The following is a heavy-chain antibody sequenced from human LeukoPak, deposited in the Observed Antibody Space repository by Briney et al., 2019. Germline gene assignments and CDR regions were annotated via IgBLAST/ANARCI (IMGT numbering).Heavy chain of an antibody. CDR2: IWYDGSNK. D-gene: IGHD3-3*01. V-gene: IGHV3-33*01. Sequence: GRSLRLSCAASGFTFSSYGMHWVRQAPGKGLEWVAVIWYDGSNKYYADSVKGRFAISRDNSKNTLYLQMNSLRAEDTAVYYCATRLRSRPNWFDPWGQGTLVTVSS. J-gene: IGHJ5*02. CDR3: ATRLRSRPNWFDP. CDR1: GFTFSSYG.